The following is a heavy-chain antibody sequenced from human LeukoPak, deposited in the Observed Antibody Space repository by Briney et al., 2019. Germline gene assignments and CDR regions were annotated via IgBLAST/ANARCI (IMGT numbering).Heavy chain of an antibody. CDR1: GFTFSSYS. Sequence: GGSLRLSCAASGFTFSSYSMNWVRQAPGKGLEWVSSISSSSSYMYYADSVKGRFTISRDNAKNSLYLQMNSLRAEDTAVYYCAGFGEAFDIWGQGTMVTVSS. V-gene: IGHV3-21*01. CDR2: ISSSSSYM. D-gene: IGHD3-10*01. J-gene: IGHJ3*02. CDR3: AGFGEAFDI.